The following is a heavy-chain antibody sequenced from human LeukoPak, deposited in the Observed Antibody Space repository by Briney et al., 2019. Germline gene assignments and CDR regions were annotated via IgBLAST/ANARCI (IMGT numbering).Heavy chain of an antibody. D-gene: IGHD1-1*01. CDR3: ARDHNYAFDN. J-gene: IGHJ4*02. V-gene: IGHV3-11*06. CDR2: IGISSGNT. Sequence: PGGSLRLSCAASGFPFSEYSMNWVRRAPGKGLEWISYIGISSGNTKYADSVKGRFTVSADNARNSLYLQMNSLRVEDTAVYYCARDHNYAFDNWGQGTLVTVSS. CDR1: GFPFSEYS.